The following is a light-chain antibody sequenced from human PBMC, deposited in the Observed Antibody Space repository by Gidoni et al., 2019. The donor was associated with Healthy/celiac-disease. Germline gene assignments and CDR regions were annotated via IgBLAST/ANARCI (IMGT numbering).Light chain of an antibody. CDR2: EVS. CDR1: SSDVGGYHY. CDR3: SSYTSSSTLLYV. V-gene: IGLV2-14*01. J-gene: IGLJ1*01. Sequence: QSALTQPASVSGSPGQSTPITCTGTSSDVGGYHYVSWYQQHPGKAPKLMIYEVSNRPSGVSNRFSGSKSGNTASLTISGRQAEDEADYYCSSYTSSSTLLYVFGTGTKVTVL.